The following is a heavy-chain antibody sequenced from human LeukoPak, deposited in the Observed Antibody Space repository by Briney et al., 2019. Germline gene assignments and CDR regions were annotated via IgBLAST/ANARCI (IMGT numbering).Heavy chain of an antibody. CDR2: IKHNSGGT. Sequence: ASVKVSCKASGYTFTGYYMHWVRQAPGQGREGMGRIKHNSGGTNYAQNFQARVTMPRDTSISTAYMELSRLRSDDTAVYYCARWYDSSGYEYYFDYWGQGTLVTVSS. D-gene: IGHD3-22*01. CDR3: ARWYDSSGYEYYFDY. J-gene: IGHJ4*02. V-gene: IGHV1-2*06. CDR1: GYTFTGYY.